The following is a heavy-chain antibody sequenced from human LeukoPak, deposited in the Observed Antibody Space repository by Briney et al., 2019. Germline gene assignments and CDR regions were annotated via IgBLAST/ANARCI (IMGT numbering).Heavy chain of an antibody. V-gene: IGHV4-39*01. Sequence: SETLSLTCTVSGGSISSSTYHWGWIRQPPGKGLEWIGNFYYSGSTYYNPSLKSRVTISVDTSKNQFSLKWSSVTAADTAVYYRARRSSSSHYFDNWGQGTLVTVSS. CDR3: ARRSSSSHYFDN. CDR2: FYYSGST. CDR1: GGSISSSTYH. D-gene: IGHD6-6*01. J-gene: IGHJ4*02.